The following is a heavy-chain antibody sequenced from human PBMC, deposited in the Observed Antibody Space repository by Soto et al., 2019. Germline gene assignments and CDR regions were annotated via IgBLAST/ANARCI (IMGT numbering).Heavy chain of an antibody. V-gene: IGHV1-18*04. J-gene: IGHJ6*02. D-gene: IGHD6-19*01. Sequence: GASVKVSCKASGYTFTSYGISWVRQAPGQGLEWMGWISAYNGNTNYAQKLQGRVTMTTDTSTSTAYMELRSLRSDDTAVYYCARDQGSGWYYYYYVMDVWGQGTTVTVSS. CDR1: GYTFTSYG. CDR3: ARDQGSGWYYYYYVMDV. CDR2: ISAYNGNT.